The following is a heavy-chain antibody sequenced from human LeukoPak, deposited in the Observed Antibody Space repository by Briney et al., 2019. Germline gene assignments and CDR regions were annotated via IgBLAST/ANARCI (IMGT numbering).Heavy chain of an antibody. CDR3: ARVRGVDSQDFDY. CDR1: GGSISSSSYY. CDR2: IYYSGST. V-gene: IGHV4-39*07. J-gene: IGHJ4*02. Sequence: PSETLSLTCTVSGGSISSSSYYWGWIRQPPGKGLEWIGSIYYSGSTYYNPSLKSRVTISVDTSKNQFSLKLSSVTAADTAVYYCARVRGVDSQDFDYWGQGTLVTVSS. D-gene: IGHD3-10*01.